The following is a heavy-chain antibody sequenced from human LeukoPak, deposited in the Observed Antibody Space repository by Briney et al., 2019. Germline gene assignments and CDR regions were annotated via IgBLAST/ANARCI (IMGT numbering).Heavy chain of an antibody. CDR2: IYYSGST. CDR3: ARAPGSAYYDFWSGYYSDAFDI. D-gene: IGHD3-3*01. J-gene: IGHJ3*02. Sequence: KPSETLSLTCTVSGGSISSYFWSWIRQPPGKGLEWIGYIYYSGSTNYNPSLKSRVTISVDTSKNQFSLKLSSVTAADTAVYYCARAPGSAYYDFWSGYYSDAFDIWGQGTMVTVSS. CDR1: GGSISSYF. V-gene: IGHV4-59*01.